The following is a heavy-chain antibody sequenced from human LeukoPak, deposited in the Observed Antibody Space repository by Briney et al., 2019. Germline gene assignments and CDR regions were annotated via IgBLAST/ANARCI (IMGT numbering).Heavy chain of an antibody. D-gene: IGHD6-13*01. V-gene: IGHV3-30*04. CDR1: GFTFSSYA. CDR3: ARGDKQLVFNRNKGGFDP. J-gene: IGHJ5*02. Sequence: GRSLRLSCAASGFTFSSYAMHWVRQAPGKGLEWVTIISYDGSNKYYADSVKGRFTISRDNSKNTLYLQMNSLRTEDTAVYYCARGDKQLVFNRNKGGFDPWGQGTPVTVSS. CDR2: ISYDGSNK.